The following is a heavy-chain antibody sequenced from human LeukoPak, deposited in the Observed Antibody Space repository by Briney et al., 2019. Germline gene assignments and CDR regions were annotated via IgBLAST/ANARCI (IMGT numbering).Heavy chain of an antibody. Sequence: SVKVSFKASGGTFSSYAISWVRQAPGQGLEWMGRIIPILGIANYAQKFQGRVTITADKSTSTAYMELSSLRSEDTAVYYCAREAVRAERYTFDYWGQGTLVTVSS. V-gene: IGHV1-69*04. CDR1: GGTFSSYA. D-gene: IGHD1-1*01. J-gene: IGHJ4*02. CDR3: AREAVRAERYTFDY. CDR2: IIPILGIA.